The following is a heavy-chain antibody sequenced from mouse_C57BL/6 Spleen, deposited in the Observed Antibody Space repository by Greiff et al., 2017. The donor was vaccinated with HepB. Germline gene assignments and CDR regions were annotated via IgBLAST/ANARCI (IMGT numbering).Heavy chain of an antibody. V-gene: IGHV1-80*01. CDR3: AREYVSSYDYFDY. Sequence: VQLQQSGAELVKPGASVKISCKASGYAFSSYWMNWVKQRPGKGLEWIGQIYPGDGDTNYNGKFKGKATLTADKSSSTAYMQLSSLTSEDSAVYFCAREYVSSYDYFDYWGQGTTLTVSS. J-gene: IGHJ2*01. CDR2: IYPGDGDT. D-gene: IGHD1-1*01. CDR1: GYAFSSYW.